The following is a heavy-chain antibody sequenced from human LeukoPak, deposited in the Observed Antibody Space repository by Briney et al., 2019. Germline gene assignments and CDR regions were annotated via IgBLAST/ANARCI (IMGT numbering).Heavy chain of an antibody. V-gene: IGHV3-23*01. D-gene: IGHD3-22*01. CDR1: GFTFSSYW. J-gene: IGHJ3*02. CDR2: IVGSGGST. CDR3: VKYYYDSSGYPDAFDI. Sequence: GGSLRLSCAASGFTFSSYWMTWVRQAPGKGLEWVPSIVGSGGSTYFADSVRGRFTISRDNSKNTLYLQMNSLRAEDTAVYYCVKYYYDSSGYPDAFDIWGQGTMVTVSS.